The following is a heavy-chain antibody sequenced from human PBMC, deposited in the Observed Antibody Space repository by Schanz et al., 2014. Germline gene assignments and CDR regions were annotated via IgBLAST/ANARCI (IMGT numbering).Heavy chain of an antibody. CDR3: ASKGLTTDAFDI. CDR2: IYYSGST. V-gene: IGHV4-28*07. CDR1: GYSINTSDW. D-gene: IGHD2-8*01. J-gene: IGHJ3*02. Sequence: QVQLQESGPGLVKPSDTLSLTCAVSGYSINTSDWWGWIRQPPGKGLEWIGYIYYSGSTYYNPSLKSGVTMSVDTPKNQSSLKLRSVTAVDTAVYYCASKGLTTDAFDIWGQGTMVTVSS.